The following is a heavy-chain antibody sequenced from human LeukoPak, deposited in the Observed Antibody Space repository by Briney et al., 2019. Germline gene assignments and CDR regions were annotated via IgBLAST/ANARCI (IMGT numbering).Heavy chain of an antibody. CDR3: ARGAVAGMERFDY. V-gene: IGHV1-69*02. J-gene: IGHJ4*02. CDR1: GGTFSSYT. Sequence: SVKVSCKASGGTFSSYTISWVRRAPGQGLEWMGRIIPILGIANYAQKFQGRVTITADKSTSTAYMELSSLRSEDTAVYYCARGAVAGMERFDYWGQGTLVTVSS. CDR2: IIPILGIA. D-gene: IGHD6-19*01.